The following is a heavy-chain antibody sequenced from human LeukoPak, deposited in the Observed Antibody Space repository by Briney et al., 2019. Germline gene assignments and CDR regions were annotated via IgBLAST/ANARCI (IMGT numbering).Heavy chain of an antibody. D-gene: IGHD3/OR15-3a*01. V-gene: IGHV4-39*01. J-gene: IGHJ3*01. CDR2: TFYTGRT. CDR3: ARRRHNFDFYNV. Sequence: SATLSLTCTVSGDSIISNIYRWDWVRLPPGKGLEWIGATFYTGRTFYNPSLKSRVTISVDTSKNQFSLDLNSATAADTADYYCARRRHNFDFYNVWGQGTRVLVSS. CDR1: GDSIISNIYR.